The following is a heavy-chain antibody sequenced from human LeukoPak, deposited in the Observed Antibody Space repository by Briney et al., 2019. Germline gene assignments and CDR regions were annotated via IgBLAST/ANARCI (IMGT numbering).Heavy chain of an antibody. CDR1: GFSFSNYG. V-gene: IGHV3-30*02. J-gene: IGHJ2*01. D-gene: IGHD2-15*01. Sequence: GGSLRLSCVASGFSFSNYGTHWVRQAPGKGLEWVTFMQYDESVEFYADSVKGRFTISRDNSMNTVYLQMNSLRAEDTAVYYCARRGGLDWYFDLWGRGTLVTVSS. CDR3: ARRGGLDWYFDL. CDR2: MQYDESVE.